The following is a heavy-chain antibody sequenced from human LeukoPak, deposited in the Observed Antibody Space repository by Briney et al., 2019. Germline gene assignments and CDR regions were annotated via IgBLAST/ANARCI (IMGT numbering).Heavy chain of an antibody. CDR1: GGSFSGYY. D-gene: IGHD3-10*01. V-gene: IGHV4-34*01. CDR2: INHSGST. CDR3: ARVSKSTSVRGVIRFFDY. J-gene: IGHJ4*02. Sequence: SETLSLTCAVYGGSFSGYYWSWIRQPPGKGLEWIGEINHSGSTNYNPSLKTRVTISVDTSKNQFSLKLSSVTAADTAVYYCARVSKSTSVRGVIRFFDYWGQGTLVTVSS.